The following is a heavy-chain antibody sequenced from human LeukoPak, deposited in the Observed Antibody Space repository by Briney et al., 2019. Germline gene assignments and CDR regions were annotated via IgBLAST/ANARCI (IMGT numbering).Heavy chain of an antibody. V-gene: IGHV3-74*01. CDR1: GVTFSNYW. J-gene: IGHJ3*02. CDR2: IKSDGGST. CDR3: LLWQSDNDAFDI. Sequence: GGSLRLSCAASGVTFSNYWMIWVRQASGKGLVWVSRIKSDGGSTGYADSVKGRFTISRDNAKNTLYLQMNSLRAEDTAVYYCLLWQSDNDAFDIWGQGTMVTVSS. D-gene: IGHD3-10*01.